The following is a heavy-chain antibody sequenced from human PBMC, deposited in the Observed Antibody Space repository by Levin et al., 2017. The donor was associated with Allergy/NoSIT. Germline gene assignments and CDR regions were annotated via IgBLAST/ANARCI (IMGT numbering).Heavy chain of an antibody. CDR1: GFTFSSYD. J-gene: IGHJ6*02. D-gene: IGHD3-9*01. CDR3: ARGMYYDILTGNYYYYGMDV. V-gene: IGHV3-13*01. CDR2: IGTAGDT. Sequence: GGSLRLSCAASGFTFSSYDMHWVRQATGKGLEWVSAIGTAGDTYYPGSVKGRFTISRENAKNSLYLQMNSLRAGDTAVYYCARGMYYDILTGNYYYYGMDVWGQGTTVTVSS.